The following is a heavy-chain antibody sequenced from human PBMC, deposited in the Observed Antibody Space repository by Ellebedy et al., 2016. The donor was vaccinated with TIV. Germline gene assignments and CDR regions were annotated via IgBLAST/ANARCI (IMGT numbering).Heavy chain of an antibody. CDR1: GYRFTNYW. CDR2: IYPGDSDT. J-gene: IGHJ4*02. V-gene: IGHV5-51*01. D-gene: IGHD3-22*01. Sequence: GESLKISXKGSGYRFTNYWIGRVRQMPGRGLEWMGIIYPGDSDTRYSPSFQGQFTMSADKSISTAYLQWSSLEASDTAMYYCARRADYYDSSGYGPVDYWGQGTLVTVSS. CDR3: ARRADYYDSSGYGPVDY.